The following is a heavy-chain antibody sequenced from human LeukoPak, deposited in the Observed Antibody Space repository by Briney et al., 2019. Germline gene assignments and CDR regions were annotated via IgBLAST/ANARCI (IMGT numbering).Heavy chain of an antibody. J-gene: IGHJ4*02. Sequence: QPGGCLRLSCTASGFTFSTYSMTWARQPPGKGPEWVSAISGSGGDTYYADSVKGRFTIYRDNSKNTLYLKMNGLRADDTAVYYCAKDLGGEGGSGFPGYWGQGTLVTVSS. CDR3: AKDLGGEGGSGFPGY. D-gene: IGHD3-10*01. CDR1: GFTFSTYS. CDR2: ISGSGGDT. V-gene: IGHV3-23*01.